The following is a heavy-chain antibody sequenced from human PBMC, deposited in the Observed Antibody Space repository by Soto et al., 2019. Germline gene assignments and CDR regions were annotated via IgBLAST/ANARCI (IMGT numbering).Heavy chain of an antibody. V-gene: IGHV5-51*01. CDR2: IYPDESDT. Sequence: GESLKISWKGSGYSFAKYWIGWVRQMPWKGLEWMAIIYPDESDTRYSPSFQGQVTISADKSISTAYLQWSSLKASDTAMYYCVRMGFSGGGYLSYYYYGMDIWGQGTTVTVSS. CDR1: GYSFAKYW. CDR3: VRMGFSGGGYLSYYYYGMDI. D-gene: IGHD2-15*01. J-gene: IGHJ6*02.